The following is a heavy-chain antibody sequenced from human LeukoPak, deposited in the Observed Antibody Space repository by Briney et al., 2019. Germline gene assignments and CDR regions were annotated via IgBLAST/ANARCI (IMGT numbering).Heavy chain of an antibody. CDR3: ARHSIAYYPRFDP. CDR2: ISYSGST. CDR1: GGSLRTFY. Sequence: KPLGTPSLTCPVPGGSLRTFYWGWGRQPPREGLGGIGYISYSGSTNYNPSLKSRVTISVDTSKNQFSLKLSSVTAADTAVYYCARHSIAYYPRFDPWGQGTLVTVSS. D-gene: IGHD3-22*01. V-gene: IGHV4-59*01. J-gene: IGHJ5*02.